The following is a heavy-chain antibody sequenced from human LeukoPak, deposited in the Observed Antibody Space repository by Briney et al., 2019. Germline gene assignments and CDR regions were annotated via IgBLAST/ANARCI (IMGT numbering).Heavy chain of an antibody. CDR2: ISSSGSTI. CDR3: ARENNVVVIAYPPFDY. J-gene: IGHJ4*02. Sequence: GGSLRLSCAASGFTFSDHYMSWIRQAPGKGLEWVSYISSSGSTIYYADSVKGRFTISRDNAKNSLYLQMNSLRAEDTAVYYCARENNVVVIAYPPFDYWGQGTLVTVSS. D-gene: IGHD2-21*01. CDR1: GFTFSDHY. V-gene: IGHV3-11*04.